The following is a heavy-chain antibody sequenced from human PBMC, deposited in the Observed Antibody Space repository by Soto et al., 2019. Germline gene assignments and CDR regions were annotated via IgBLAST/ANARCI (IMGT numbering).Heavy chain of an antibody. V-gene: IGHV3-11*01. CDR1: GFTFSDYY. CDR2: ISSSGSTI. J-gene: IGHJ6*02. Sequence: QVQLVESGGGLVKPGGSLRLSCAASGFTFSDYYMSWIRQAPGKGLEWVSYISSSGSTIYYADSVKGRFTISRDNAKNSLNLQMNSLRADDTAVYYCASPIRYPWYYYGMDVWGQGTTVTVSS. CDR3: ASPIRYPWYYYGMDV. D-gene: IGHD3-9*01.